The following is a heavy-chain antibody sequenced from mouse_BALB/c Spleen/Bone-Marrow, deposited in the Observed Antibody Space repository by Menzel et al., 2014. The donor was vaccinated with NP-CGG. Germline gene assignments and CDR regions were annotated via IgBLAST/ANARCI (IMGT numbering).Heavy chain of an antibody. CDR2: INSNDGST. CDR1: GFTFSSYG. J-gene: IGHJ4*01. D-gene: IGHD4-1*01. V-gene: IGHV5-6-3*01. CDR3: ARIWAYYAMDY. Sequence: EVKLMESGGGLVQPGGSQKLSCAASGFTFSSYGMSWVRQTPDKRLELVATINSNDGSTYYPDSVKGRFTISRDNAKNTLYLQMSSLKSEDTAMYYCARIWAYYAMDYWGQGTSVTVSS.